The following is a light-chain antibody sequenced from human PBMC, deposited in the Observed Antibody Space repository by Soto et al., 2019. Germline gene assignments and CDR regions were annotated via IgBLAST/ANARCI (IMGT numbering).Light chain of an antibody. Sequence: QSALTQPASVSGSPGQSITISCTGTSSDVGGYNYVSWYQQHPGKAPKLMIYEVSNRPSGVSNRFSGSKSGNTASLTISGLQAEDEADYFCSSYGSTSNRHVFGTGTKLTVL. CDR1: SSDVGGYNY. CDR3: SSYGSTSNRHV. V-gene: IGLV2-14*01. CDR2: EVS. J-gene: IGLJ1*01.